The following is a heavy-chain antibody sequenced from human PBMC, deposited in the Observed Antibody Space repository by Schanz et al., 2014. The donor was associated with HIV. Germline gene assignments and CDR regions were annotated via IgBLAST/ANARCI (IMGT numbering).Heavy chain of an antibody. CDR2: ISYDGINK. D-gene: IGHD3-22*01. V-gene: IGHV3-30*18. Sequence: QVQLVESGGGVVQPGGSLRLSCAASGFSFDTFGIHWVRQAPGKGLEWVTLISYDGINKYYADSVKGRFTISRDNSKNTLYLQINSLRIDDTAVYYCAKDGNWYDSRYRGKGNYYYYYGMDVWGQGTTVTVSS. CDR1: GFSFDTFG. CDR3: AKDGNWYDSRYRGKGNYYYYYGMDV. J-gene: IGHJ6*02.